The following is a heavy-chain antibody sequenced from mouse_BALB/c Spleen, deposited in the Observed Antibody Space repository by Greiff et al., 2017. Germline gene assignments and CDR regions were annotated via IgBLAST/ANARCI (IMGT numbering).Heavy chain of an antibody. CDR1: GYTFTSYT. CDR3: ARGGYYPYWYFDV. D-gene: IGHD2-3*01. V-gene: IGHV1-4*01. Sequence: VQRVESGAELARPGASVKMSCKASGYTFTSYTMHWVKQRPGQGLEWIGYINPSSGYTNYNQKFKDKATLTADKSSSTAYMQLSSLTSEDSAVYYCARGGYYPYWYFDVWGAGTTVTVSS. J-gene: IGHJ1*01. CDR2: INPSSGYT.